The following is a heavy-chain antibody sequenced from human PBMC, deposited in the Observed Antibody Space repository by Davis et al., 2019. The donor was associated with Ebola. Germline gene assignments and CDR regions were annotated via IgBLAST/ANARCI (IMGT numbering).Heavy chain of an antibody. V-gene: IGHV3-30-3*01. J-gene: IGHJ6*03. CDR2: ISYDGSNK. Sequence: GESLKISCAASGFTFSSYAMHWVRQAPGKGLEWVAVISYDGSNKYYADSVKGRFTISRDNSKNTLYLQMNSLRAEDTAVYYCAHSSGWGYYYMDVWGKGTTVTVSS. CDR1: GFTFSSYA. CDR3: AHSSGWGYYYMDV. D-gene: IGHD6-19*01.